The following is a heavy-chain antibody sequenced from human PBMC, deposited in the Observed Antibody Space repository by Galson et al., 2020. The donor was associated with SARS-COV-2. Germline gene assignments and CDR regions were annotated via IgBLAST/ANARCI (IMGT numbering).Heavy chain of an antibody. CDR1: GFTFSNYW. CDR3: SRGLRTVSIIEGVIVTDY. V-gene: IGHV3-7*04. J-gene: IGHJ4*02. D-gene: IGHD3-10*01. CDR2: IKKDGSEE. Sequence: GGSLRLSCAASGFTFSNYWMSWVRQAPGEGLEWVANIKKDGSEEYYVDSVKGRFTISRDNAKNVLYLQMNNLRAEDTAVYYCSRGLRTVSIIEGVIVTDYWGQGALVTVSS.